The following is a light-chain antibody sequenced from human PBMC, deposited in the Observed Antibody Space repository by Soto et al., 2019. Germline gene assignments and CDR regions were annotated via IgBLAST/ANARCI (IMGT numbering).Light chain of an antibody. CDR3: QKYDSAPWT. J-gene: IGKJ1*01. V-gene: IGKV1-27*01. Sequence: DIQMTQSPSSLSASVGDTVTITCRASQGLGNYLAWYQQKPGRLPQLLIFDATSLEPGVPSRFRGSRSGTDFILIINNLQPEDAATYYCQKYDSAPWTFGQGTKVQIK. CDR1: QGLGNY. CDR2: DAT.